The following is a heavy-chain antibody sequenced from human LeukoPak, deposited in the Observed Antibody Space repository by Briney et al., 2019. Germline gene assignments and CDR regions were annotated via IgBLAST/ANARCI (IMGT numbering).Heavy chain of an antibody. V-gene: IGHV3-23*01. CDR1: GFTFSSYA. CDR3: AKDKRTIGSSLDY. CDR2: ISSSGSLT. Sequence: PGGSLRLSCAASGFTFSSYAMSWVRQAPGQGLEWVSGISSSGSLTYYADSVKGRFTISRDNSKNTLYLQMNSLRAEDTAIYYCAKDKRTIGSSLDYRGQGSLVTVSS. D-gene: IGHD6-6*01. J-gene: IGHJ4*02.